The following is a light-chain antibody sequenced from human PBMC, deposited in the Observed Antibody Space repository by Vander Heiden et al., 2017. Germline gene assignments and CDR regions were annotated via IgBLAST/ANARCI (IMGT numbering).Light chain of an antibody. CDR1: QNINNW. CDR3: HQYNSYSPST. V-gene: IGKV1-5*03. J-gene: IGKJ1*01. CDR2: MSS. Sequence: DIQMTQSPSTLAASVGDRVTITCRASQNINNWLAWYQQRPGKAPKLLIYMSSTLESGVASRFSGSVSGTEFTLTISSLQPDDFATYYCHQYNSYSPSTFGQGTQVEIK.